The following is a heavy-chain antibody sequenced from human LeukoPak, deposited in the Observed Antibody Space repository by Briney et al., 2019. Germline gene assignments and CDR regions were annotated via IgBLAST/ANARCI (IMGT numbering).Heavy chain of an antibody. V-gene: IGHV4-38-2*02. CDR1: GYSISSGYY. CDR3: ARGKSRGSHIDY. CDR2: MYYSGNT. Sequence: PSETLSLTCTVSGYSISSGYYWGWIRPPPGKGLEWIGSMYYSGNTYYNPSFKSRVTISVDTSKNQFSLKLRSVTAADTAFYYCARGKSRGSHIDYWGQGTLVTVSS. J-gene: IGHJ4*02. D-gene: IGHD1-26*01.